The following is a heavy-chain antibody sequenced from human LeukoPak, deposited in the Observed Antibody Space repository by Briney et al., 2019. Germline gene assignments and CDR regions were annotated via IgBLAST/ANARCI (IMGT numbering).Heavy chain of an antibody. D-gene: IGHD1-26*01. Sequence: ASVKVSCKVSGYTLTELSMHWVRQAPGKGLEWMGGFDPEDGETIYAQKFQGRVTMTEDTSTDTAYMELSSLRSEDTAVYYCATESRELYYFDYWGQRTLVTVSS. CDR3: ATESRELYYFDY. CDR2: FDPEDGET. CDR1: GYTLTELS. V-gene: IGHV1-24*01. J-gene: IGHJ4*02.